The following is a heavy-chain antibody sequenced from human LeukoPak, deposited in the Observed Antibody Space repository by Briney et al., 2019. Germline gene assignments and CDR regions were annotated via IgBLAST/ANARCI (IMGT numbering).Heavy chain of an antibody. CDR2: INHSGST. J-gene: IGHJ6*03. CDR3: ASRPVVNYYYYYMDV. V-gene: IGHV4-34*01. CDR1: GGSFSGYY. D-gene: IGHD4-23*01. Sequence: PSETLSLTCAVYGGSFSGYYWSWIRQPPGKGLEWIGKINHSGSTNYDPSLKSRVTISVDTSKNQFSLKLSSVTAADAAVYYCASRPVVNYYYYYMDVWGKGTTVTVSS.